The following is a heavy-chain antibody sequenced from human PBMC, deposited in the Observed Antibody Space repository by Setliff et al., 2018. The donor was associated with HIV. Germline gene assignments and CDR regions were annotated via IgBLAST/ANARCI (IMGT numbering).Heavy chain of an antibody. CDR1: GYTFTSHG. V-gene: IGHV1-18*01. D-gene: IGHD4-17*01. CDR3: VRHDGLRSVHGAFDI. CDR2: ISTYSDNT. Sequence: GASAKVSCKASGYTFTSHGISWVRQAPGQGLEWTGWISTYSDNTNYAQKLQGRVTMTTETSTSTAYMELRSLRTDDTAVYYCVRHDGLRSVHGAFDIWGQGTMVTVSS. J-gene: IGHJ3*02.